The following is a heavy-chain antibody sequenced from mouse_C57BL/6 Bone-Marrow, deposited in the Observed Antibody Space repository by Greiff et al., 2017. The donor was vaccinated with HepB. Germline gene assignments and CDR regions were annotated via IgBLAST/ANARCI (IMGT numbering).Heavy chain of an antibody. J-gene: IGHJ2*01. V-gene: IGHV5-17*01. CDR2: ISSGSSTI. CDR3: ANLRGCGY. Sequence: VQLKESGGGLVKPGGSLKLSCAASGFTFSDYGMHWVRQAPEKGLEWVAYISSGSSTIYYADTVKGRFTISRDNAKNTLFLQMTSLRSEDTARYYCANLRGCGYWGQGTTLTVSS. CDR1: GFTFSDYG. D-gene: IGHD3-3*01.